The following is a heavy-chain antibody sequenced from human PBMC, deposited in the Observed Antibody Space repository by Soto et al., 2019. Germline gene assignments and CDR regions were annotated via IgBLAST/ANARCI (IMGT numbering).Heavy chain of an antibody. J-gene: IGHJ5*02. Sequence: PSETLSLTCTVSGGSISSGDYYWSWIRQPPGKGLEWIGYIYYSGSTYYNPSPKSRVTISVDTSKNQFSLKLSSVTAADTAVYYCARDTVVPAAMFDPWGQGTLVTVPQ. CDR2: IYYSGST. CDR1: GGSISSGDYY. V-gene: IGHV4-30-4*01. D-gene: IGHD2-2*01. CDR3: ARDTVVPAAMFDP.